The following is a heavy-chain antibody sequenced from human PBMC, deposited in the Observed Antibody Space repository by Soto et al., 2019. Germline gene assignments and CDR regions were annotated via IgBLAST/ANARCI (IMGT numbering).Heavy chain of an antibody. CDR2: ISTYNGNT. CDR1: GYTFTSYG. D-gene: IGHD3-22*01. J-gene: IGHJ4*02. CDR3: ARGSDASGYYSYFDS. V-gene: IGHV1-18*04. Sequence: ASVRVSCKASGYTFTSYGISWVRQAPGLGLEWMGWISTYNGNTNYAQKFRGRVTMTTDTSTSTSYMELRSLRSDDTAVYYCARGSDASGYYSYFDSWGQGALVTVSS.